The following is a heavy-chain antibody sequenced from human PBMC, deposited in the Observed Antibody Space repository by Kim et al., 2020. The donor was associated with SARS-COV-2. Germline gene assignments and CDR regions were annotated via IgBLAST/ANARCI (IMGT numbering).Heavy chain of an antibody. D-gene: IGHD2-15*01. Sequence: PPLKSRVTISIDPSKNQFSLKLSFVTAADTAVYYCARWGLYCSGGSCRDYWGQGTLVTVSS. V-gene: IGHV4-59*01. CDR3: ARWGLYCSGGSCRDY. J-gene: IGHJ4*02.